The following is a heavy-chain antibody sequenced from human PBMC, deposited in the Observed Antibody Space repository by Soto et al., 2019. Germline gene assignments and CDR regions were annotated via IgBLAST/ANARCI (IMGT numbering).Heavy chain of an antibody. CDR3: AREDSIIIPAVSDF. V-gene: IGHV3-21*01. Sequence: LRLSCTVSGFAFNNYGINWVRQAPGKGLEWVSSISKSDYTYYSDSVTGRFTISRDNAKNSVSLQMNTLRVEDTAVYYCAREDSIIIPAVSDFWGQGTLVTVSS. CDR1: GFAFNNYG. CDR2: ISKSDYT. D-gene: IGHD2-2*01. J-gene: IGHJ4*02.